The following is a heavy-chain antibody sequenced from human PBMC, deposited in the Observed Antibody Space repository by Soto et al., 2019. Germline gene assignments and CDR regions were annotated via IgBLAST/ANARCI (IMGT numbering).Heavy chain of an antibody. J-gene: IGHJ4*02. CDR2: ISSNGGST. Sequence: PGGSLRLSCSASGFTFSSYAMHWXXXXXXXXXXXXSAISSNGGSTYYADSVKGRFTISRDNSKNILYLQMRSRRAEDTAVYYSVKFLPEGKTWIQLWLQNYFDYWGQGTLVTFS. D-gene: IGHD5-18*01. V-gene: IGHV3-64D*08. CDR1: GFTFSSYA. CDR3: VKFLPEGKTWIQLWLQNYFDY.